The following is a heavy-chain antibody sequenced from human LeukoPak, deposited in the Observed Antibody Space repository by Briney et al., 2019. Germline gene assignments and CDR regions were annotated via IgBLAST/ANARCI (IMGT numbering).Heavy chain of an antibody. CDR2: SYYSGST. Sequence: PETLSLTCTAPGGSISSYCWSWIRQPPGKGLGWMGYSYYSGSTNYNPSLKSRVTISVDTSKNQFSLKLSSVTAAYTAVYYCARQYYDILTGYYRRYFDYWGQGTLVTVSS. J-gene: IGHJ4*02. CDR1: GGSISSYC. D-gene: IGHD3-9*01. V-gene: IGHV4-59*08. CDR3: ARQYYDILTGYYRRYFDY.